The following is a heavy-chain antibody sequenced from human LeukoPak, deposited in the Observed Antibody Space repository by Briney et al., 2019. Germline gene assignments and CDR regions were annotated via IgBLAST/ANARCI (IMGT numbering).Heavy chain of an antibody. CDR2: INHSGST. J-gene: IGHJ5*02. CDR3: ARAPDTYDFWSGYYYYP. Sequence: SETLSLTCAVYGGSFSGYYWSWIRQPPGKGLEWIGEINHSGSTNYNPSLKSRVTISVDTSKNQFSLKLSSVTAADTAVYYCARAPDTYDFWSGYYYYPWGQGTLVTVSS. V-gene: IGHV4-34*01. CDR1: GGSFSGYY. D-gene: IGHD3-3*01.